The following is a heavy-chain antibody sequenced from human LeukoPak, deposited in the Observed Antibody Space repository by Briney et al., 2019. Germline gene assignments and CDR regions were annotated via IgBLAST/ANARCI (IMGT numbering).Heavy chain of an antibody. D-gene: IGHD3-16*01. CDR3: ARGLGAFDY. J-gene: IGHJ4*02. V-gene: IGHV3-7*01. CDR2: IKQDGSEK. Sequence: PGGSLRLSCAASGFTFSTYGMHWVRQAPGKGLEWVANIKQDGSEKYYVDSVKGRFTISRDNAKNSLYLQMNSLRAEDTAVYYCARGLGAFDYWGQGTLVTVSS. CDR1: GFTFSTYG.